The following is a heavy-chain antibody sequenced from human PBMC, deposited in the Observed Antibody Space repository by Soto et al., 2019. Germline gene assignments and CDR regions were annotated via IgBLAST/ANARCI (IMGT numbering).Heavy chain of an antibody. CDR1: GFIFSSYG. D-gene: IGHD4-17*01. CDR3: ARGPRTTVPMWGDGYFYL. CDR2: IWYDGTKK. V-gene: IGHV3-33*01. J-gene: IGHJ2*01. Sequence: QVQLVESGGGVVQPGRSLRLSCATSGFIFSSYGMHWVRQGPGKGLEWVAVIWYDGTKKYYADSVNGRFTISRDDSTNTLYLQMNSLRAEDTAVYYCARGPRTTVPMWGDGYFYLWGRGNLVTVSS.